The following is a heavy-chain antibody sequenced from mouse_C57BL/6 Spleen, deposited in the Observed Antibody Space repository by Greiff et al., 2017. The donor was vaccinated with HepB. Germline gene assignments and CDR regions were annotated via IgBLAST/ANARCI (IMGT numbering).Heavy chain of an antibody. Sequence: VQLQQSGPELVKPGASVKISCKASGYAFSSSWMNWVKQRPGKGLEWIGRIYPGDGDTNYNGKFKGKATLTADKSSSTAYMQLSSLTSEDSAVYFCARWATTVVATSYFDYWGQGTTLTVSS. J-gene: IGHJ2*01. CDR1: GYAFSSSW. CDR3: ARWATTVVATSYFDY. V-gene: IGHV1-82*01. D-gene: IGHD1-1*01. CDR2: IYPGDGDT.